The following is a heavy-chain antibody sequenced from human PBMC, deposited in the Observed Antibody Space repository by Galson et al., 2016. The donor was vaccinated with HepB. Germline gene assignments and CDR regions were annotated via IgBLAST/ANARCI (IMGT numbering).Heavy chain of an antibody. V-gene: IGHV4-59*01. CDR2: IYYSGRT. D-gene: IGHD6-19*01. CDR3: ARDDSGGWYGFHYGMDV. J-gene: IGHJ6*02. Sequence: ETLSLTCTVSGASISGYYLSWIRQPPGKELEWIGYIYYSGRTNYNPSLKSRVTISVDTSKNQFSLKLSSVTAADTAVYYCARDDSGGWYGFHYGMDVWAKGPRSPSP. CDR1: GASISGYY.